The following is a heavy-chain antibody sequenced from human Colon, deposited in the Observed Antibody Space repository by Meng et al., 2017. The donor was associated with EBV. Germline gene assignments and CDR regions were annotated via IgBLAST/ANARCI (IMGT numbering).Heavy chain of an antibody. CDR1: GDSISNNW. D-gene: IGHD4-17*01. CDR3: ARNGDYNPGLY. Sequence: LQGSGPGLVKPSGTLSLTCAVSGDSISNNWWSWVRQPPGKGLEWIGEIYHSGTTNYNPSLRSRVTISVDKSKNQFSLQLTSVTAADTAVYYCARNGDYNPGLYWGQGTLVTVSS. CDR2: IYHSGTT. V-gene: IGHV4-4*02. J-gene: IGHJ4*02.